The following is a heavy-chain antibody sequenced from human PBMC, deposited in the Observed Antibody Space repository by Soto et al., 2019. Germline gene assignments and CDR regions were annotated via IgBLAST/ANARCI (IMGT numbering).Heavy chain of an antibody. V-gene: IGHV1-46*03. CDR3: ARDLAAVDH. CDR1: GYTFTHYY. CDR2: INPASTST. J-gene: IGHJ4*02. D-gene: IGHD6-13*01. Sequence: QVQLVQSGAEVKKPGASVKVSCRTSGYTFTHYYIHWVRQAPGQGLEWLGIINPASTSTNYAQEFQGRVTLTMDTSTTTVYMELSGLRTEDTAIFYCARDLAAVDHWGQGTLVTVSS.